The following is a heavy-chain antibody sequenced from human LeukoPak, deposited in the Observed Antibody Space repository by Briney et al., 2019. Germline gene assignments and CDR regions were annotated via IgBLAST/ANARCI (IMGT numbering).Heavy chain of an antibody. CDR2: IYTSGST. CDR3: VRDQGFLAY. Sequence: PSETLSLTCTVSGGSINSYYWGWIRQPAGKGLEWISRIYTSGSTSYNPSLKSRVTMSVDTSKNQFSLNLTSVTAADTAVYYCVRDQGFLAYWGQGTLVTVSS. V-gene: IGHV4-4*07. J-gene: IGHJ4*02. CDR1: GGSINSYY. D-gene: IGHD3-3*01.